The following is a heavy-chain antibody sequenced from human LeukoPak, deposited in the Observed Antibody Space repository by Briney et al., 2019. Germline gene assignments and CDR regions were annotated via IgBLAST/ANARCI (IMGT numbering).Heavy chain of an antibody. J-gene: IGHJ5*02. CDR2: INSDGSTK. D-gene: IGHD2-15*01. CDR1: GFTFSSYW. CDR3: TRRVSATRWFDP. Sequence: GGSLRLSCAASGFTFSSYWMHWVRQAPGKGLVWVSRINSDGSTKNYADSVKGRFTISRDNAENTMYLQMNSLRVEDTAGYYCTRRVSATRWFDPWGQGTLVTVSS. V-gene: IGHV3-74*01.